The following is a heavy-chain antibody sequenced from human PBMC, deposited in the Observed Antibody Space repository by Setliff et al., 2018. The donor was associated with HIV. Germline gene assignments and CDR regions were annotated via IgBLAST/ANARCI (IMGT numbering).Heavy chain of an antibody. CDR3: AREKRSSTWLYSSGGTVDY. CDR1: GYTFSGYY. CDR2: INPNNGGT. V-gene: IGHV1-2*02. D-gene: IGHD6-25*01. Sequence: EASVKVSCKASGYTFSGYYMHWVRQAPGQGLEWMGWINPNNGGTNYAQKFQGRVTMTGDTSISTVYMELSSLRSDDTAAYYCAREKRSSTWLYSSGGTVDYWGLGTLVTVSS. J-gene: IGHJ4*02.